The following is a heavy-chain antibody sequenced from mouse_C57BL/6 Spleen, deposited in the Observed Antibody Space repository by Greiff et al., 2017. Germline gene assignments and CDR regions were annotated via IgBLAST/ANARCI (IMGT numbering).Heavy chain of an antibody. CDR1: EYEFPSHD. CDR2: INSDGGST. V-gene: IGHV5-2*03. Sequence: EVKLVESRGGLVQPGESLKLSCESNEYEFPSHDMSWVRKTPEKRLELVAAINSDGGSTYYPDTMERRFIISRDNTKKTLYLQMSSLRSEDIALYYCARGSFYWYFDVWGTGTTVTVSS. CDR3: ARGSFYWYFDV. J-gene: IGHJ1*03.